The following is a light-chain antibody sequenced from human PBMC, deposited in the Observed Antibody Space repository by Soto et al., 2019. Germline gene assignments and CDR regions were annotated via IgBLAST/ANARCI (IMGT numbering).Light chain of an antibody. J-gene: IGLJ3*02. V-gene: IGLV3-21*02. CDR3: QVWDNSRGV. Sequence: SYELTQPPSVSVAPGQTATITCGRKSSGSKSVHWYQQRPGQAPVLVVFDDNNRPSGIPERCSGSNSWNTATLTISRIEAGDEADYYCQVWDNSRGVFGGGTKLTVL. CDR2: DDN. CDR1: SSGSKS.